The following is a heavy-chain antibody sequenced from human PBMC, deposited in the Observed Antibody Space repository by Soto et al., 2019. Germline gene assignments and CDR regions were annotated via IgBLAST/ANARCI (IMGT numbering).Heavy chain of an antibody. CDR3: ATAGSSDITRGAYDI. CDR1: RGSFSSFG. J-gene: IGHJ3*02. V-gene: IGHV1-69*18. Sequence: QVQLVQSGSEVKRPGSSVKVSCKASRGSFSSFGITWVRQAPGQGLEWMGRIIPNYGVPNYAQNFQGRVTFKVDASTNTAHMELSGLRFEDTAVYYCATAGSSDITRGAYDIWGQGTMVTVSS. CDR2: IIPNYGVP. D-gene: IGHD1-26*01.